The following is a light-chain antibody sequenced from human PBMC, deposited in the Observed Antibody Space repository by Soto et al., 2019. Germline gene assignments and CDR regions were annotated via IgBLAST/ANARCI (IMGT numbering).Light chain of an antibody. Sequence: EVVLTQSPATLSLSPGEGATLSCRASQSVSSYLAWYQQRPGQAPRLLIYDASNRATGIPARFSGSGSGTDFTLTISSLEPEDFAVYYCQLRSNWPPTFGQGTRLEIK. CDR3: QLRSNWPPT. CDR2: DAS. CDR1: QSVSSY. V-gene: IGKV3-11*01. J-gene: IGKJ5*01.